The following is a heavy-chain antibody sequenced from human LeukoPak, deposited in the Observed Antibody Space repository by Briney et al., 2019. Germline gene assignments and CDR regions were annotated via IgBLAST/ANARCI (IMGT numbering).Heavy chain of an antibody. Sequence: SVKVSCKASGGTFSSYAISWVRQAPGQGLEWMGRIIPIFGIANYAQKFQGRVTITADKSTSTAYMELSSLRPEDTAVYYCARSSPRDIVVVPAAITWFDPWGQGTLVTVSS. J-gene: IGHJ5*02. D-gene: IGHD2-2*01. CDR1: GGTFSSYA. CDR2: IIPIFGIA. CDR3: ARSSPRDIVVVPAAITWFDP. V-gene: IGHV1-69*04.